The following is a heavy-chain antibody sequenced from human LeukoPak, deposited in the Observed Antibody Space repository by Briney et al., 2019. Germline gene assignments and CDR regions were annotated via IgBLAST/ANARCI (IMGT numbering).Heavy chain of an antibody. D-gene: IGHD3-3*01. V-gene: IGHV1-18*01. CDR2: ISAYNGNT. J-gene: IGHJ6*02. CDR3: ATQNRSYDFWSGYSTSYYYGMDV. CDR1: GYTFTSYG. Sequence: ASVKVSCKASGYTFTSYGISWVRQAPGQGLEWIGWISAYNGNTNYAQKLQGRVTMTTDTSTSTAYMELRSLRSDDTAVYYCATQNRSYDFWSGYSTSYYYGMDVWGQGTTVTVSS.